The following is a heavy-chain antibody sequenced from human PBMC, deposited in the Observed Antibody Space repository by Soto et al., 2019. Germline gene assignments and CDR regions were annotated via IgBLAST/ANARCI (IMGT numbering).Heavy chain of an antibody. CDR1: GFTFSSYA. V-gene: IGHV3-23*01. J-gene: IGHJ4*02. Sequence: EVQLLESGGGLVQPGGSVRLSCAASGFTFSSYAMRWVRQAPVKGLEWVSAISGSGGSTYYADSVKGRFTISRDNSKNTLYLQMNSLRADDTAVYYCARRGSGSYYDYWGQGTLVTVSS. D-gene: IGHD1-26*01. CDR2: ISGSGGST. CDR3: ARRGSGSYYDY.